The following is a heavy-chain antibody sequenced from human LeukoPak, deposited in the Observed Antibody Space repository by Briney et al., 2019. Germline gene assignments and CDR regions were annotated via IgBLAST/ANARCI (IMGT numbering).Heavy chain of an antibody. V-gene: IGHV1-18*01. J-gene: IGHJ4*02. CDR1: GYTFINYG. D-gene: IGHD4-11*01. CDR3: ARDRGNDYSNYGDY. CDR2: ISAYNGNT. Sequence: ASVKVSCKASGYTFINYGISWVRQAPGQGLEWMGWISAYNGNTNYAQKLQGRVTMTTDTSTSTAYMELRSLRSDDTAVYYCARDRGNDYSNYGDYWGQGTLVTVSS.